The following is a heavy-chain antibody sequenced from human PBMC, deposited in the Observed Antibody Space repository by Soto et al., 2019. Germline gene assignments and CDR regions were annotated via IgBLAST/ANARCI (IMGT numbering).Heavy chain of an antibody. V-gene: IGHV3-7*05. Sequence: GGSLRLSCAASGFTFSSYWMSWVRQAPGIGLEWVANIKQDGSEKYYVDSVKGRFTISRDNAKNSLYLQMNSLRAEDTAVYYCARALRAARPRNNWFDPWGQGTLVTVSS. CDR1: GFTFSSYW. CDR3: ARALRAARPRNNWFDP. J-gene: IGHJ5*02. D-gene: IGHD6-6*01. CDR2: IKQDGSEK.